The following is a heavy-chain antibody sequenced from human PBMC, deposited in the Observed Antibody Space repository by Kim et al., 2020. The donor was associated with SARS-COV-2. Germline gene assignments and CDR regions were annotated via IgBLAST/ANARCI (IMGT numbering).Heavy chain of an antibody. CDR2: IKQDGSET. D-gene: IGHD1-26*01. CDR1: GFAFTSYG. V-gene: IGHV3-7*01. Sequence: GGSLRLSCTASGFAFTSYGMTWFRQVPGKGLEWVANIKQDGSETYYVDSVKGRFTISRNNAQNSLYLQMNSLRADDTAVYYCRGGARRYYWGQGTPVTV. CDR3: RGGARRYY. J-gene: IGHJ4*02.